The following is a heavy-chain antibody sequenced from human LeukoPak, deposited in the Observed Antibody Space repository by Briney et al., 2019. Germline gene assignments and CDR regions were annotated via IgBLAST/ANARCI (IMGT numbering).Heavy chain of an antibody. CDR2: ISGSGGST. CDR3: ARDMSYLDAFDI. Sequence: PGGSLRLPCAASGFTFSSYAMSWVRQAPGKGLEWVSAISGSGGSTYYADSVKGRFTISRDNSKNTLYLQMNSLRAEDTAVYYCARDMSYLDAFDIWGQGTMVTVSS. D-gene: IGHD1-26*01. J-gene: IGHJ3*02. CDR1: GFTFSSYA. V-gene: IGHV3-23*01.